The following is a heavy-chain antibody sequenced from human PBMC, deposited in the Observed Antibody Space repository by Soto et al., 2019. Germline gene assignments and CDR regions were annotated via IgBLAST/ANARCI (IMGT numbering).Heavy chain of an antibody. D-gene: IGHD6-19*01. V-gene: IGHV6-1*01. J-gene: IGHJ2*01. Sequence: QVQLQQSGPGLVKPSQTLSLVCSLSGDSVSSTSATWSWIRQSPSRGLEWLGRTYYRSKWYNNYALSVKSRISITPDTSKNRLSLHLSSVTPEDTALYFCARDGSGFHWYFDLWGRGTLVTVSS. CDR2: TYYRSKWYN. CDR3: ARDGSGFHWYFDL. CDR1: GDSVSSTSAT.